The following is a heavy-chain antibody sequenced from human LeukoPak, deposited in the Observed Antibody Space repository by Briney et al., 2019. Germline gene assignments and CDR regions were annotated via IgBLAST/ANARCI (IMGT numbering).Heavy chain of an antibody. J-gene: IGHJ4*02. Sequence: ASVKVSCKASGYMFTNFGISWLRQAPGQGLEWMAWISAYSGNTYYAQKLQGRVTITTDTSTSTAYMELRRLRSDDTAVFYCARDTLERGDGLFDYWGQGTLVTVSS. CDR1: GYMFTNFG. D-gene: IGHD1-1*01. CDR3: ARDTLERGDGLFDY. CDR2: ISAYSGNT. V-gene: IGHV1-18*01.